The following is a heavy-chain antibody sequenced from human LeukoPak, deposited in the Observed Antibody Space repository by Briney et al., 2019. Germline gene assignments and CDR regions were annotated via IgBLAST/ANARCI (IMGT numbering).Heavy chain of an antibody. CDR1: GGSISGNH. Sequence: SETLSLTCTVSGGSISGNHWSWVRRPPGKGLEWIGYIYYSGSTNYNPSLKSRVTISVDTSKNQFSLKLRPVTAADTAVYYCARGFGWYSGYVYWFDPWGQGTLVTVSS. D-gene: IGHD5-12*01. CDR3: ARGFGWYSGYVYWFDP. J-gene: IGHJ5*02. CDR2: IYYSGST. V-gene: IGHV4-59*12.